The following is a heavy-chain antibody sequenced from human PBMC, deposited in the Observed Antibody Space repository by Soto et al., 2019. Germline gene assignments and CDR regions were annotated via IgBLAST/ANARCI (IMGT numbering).Heavy chain of an antibody. Sequence: QVQLVQSGAEVKKPGSSVKVSCKASGGTFSSYAISWVRQAPGQGLEWMGGIIPIFGTANYAQKFQGRVTITADEPTSTADMELSSLSSEDTAVYYCARDRVTFGGVIGGGWFDPWGQGTLVTVSS. CDR2: IIPIFGTA. CDR1: GGTFSSYA. J-gene: IGHJ5*02. V-gene: IGHV1-69*01. CDR3: ARDRVTFGGVIGGGWFDP. D-gene: IGHD3-16*02.